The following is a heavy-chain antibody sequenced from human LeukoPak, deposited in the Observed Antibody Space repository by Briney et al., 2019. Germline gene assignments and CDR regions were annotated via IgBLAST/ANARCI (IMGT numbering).Heavy chain of an antibody. Sequence: SETLSLTCTVSGGSINFYYWSWIRQPPGKGLEWIGYIYYSGSTSYNPSLQSRVTISVDTSKNQFSLKLSSVTAADTAVYYCATLGYSYGTDYWGQGTLVTVSS. CDR3: ATLGYSYGTDY. CDR2: IYYSGST. V-gene: IGHV4-59*08. J-gene: IGHJ4*02. CDR1: GGSINFYY. D-gene: IGHD5-18*01.